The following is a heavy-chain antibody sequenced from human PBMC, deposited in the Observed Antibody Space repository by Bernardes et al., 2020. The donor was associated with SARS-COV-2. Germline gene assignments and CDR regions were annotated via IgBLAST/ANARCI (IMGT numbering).Heavy chain of an antibody. CDR2: INTSGSRT. CDR1: GITISSYP. Sequence: WGSLRLSCAAPGITISSYPMSWVRQTPGKVPEWALTINTSGSRTDYADSVKGRFTILRDSSKNALYQQMHSLRADDTAVYYCAKGTTMIGTWGQGTLVTVSS. V-gene: IGHV3-23*05. CDR3: AKGTTMIGT. J-gene: IGHJ5*02. D-gene: IGHD3-22*01.